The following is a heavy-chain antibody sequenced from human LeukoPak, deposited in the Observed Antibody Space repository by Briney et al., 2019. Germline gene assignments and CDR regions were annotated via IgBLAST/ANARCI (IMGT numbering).Heavy chain of an antibody. CDR1: GGSFSGYY. CDR2: INHTGRT. D-gene: IGHD4-17*01. CDR3: ARVGHGDDAFDI. J-gene: IGHJ3*02. Sequence: SETLSLTCAVYGGSFSGYYWSWIRQPPGKGLEWIGEINHTGRTNYNPPLKSRVTISVDTSKNQFSLKLSSVTAADTAVYYCARVGHGDDAFDIWGQGTMVTVSS. V-gene: IGHV4-34*01.